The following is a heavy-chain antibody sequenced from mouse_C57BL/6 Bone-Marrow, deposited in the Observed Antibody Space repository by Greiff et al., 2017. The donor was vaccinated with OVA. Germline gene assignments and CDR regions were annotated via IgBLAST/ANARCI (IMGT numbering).Heavy chain of an antibody. V-gene: IGHV1-64*01. J-gene: IGHJ3*01. CDR1: GYTFTSYW. CDR2: IHPNSGST. Sequence: VQLQQSGAELVKPGASVKLSCKASGYTFTSYWMHWVKQRPGQGLEWIGMIHPNSGSTNYNEKFKSKATLTVDKSSSTAYMQLSSLTSEDSAVYYCARRGYGSSSAWFAYWGQGTLVTVSA. D-gene: IGHD1-1*01. CDR3: ARRGYGSSSAWFAY.